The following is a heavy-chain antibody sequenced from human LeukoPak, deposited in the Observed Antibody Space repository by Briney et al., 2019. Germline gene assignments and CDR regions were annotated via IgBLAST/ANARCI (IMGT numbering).Heavy chain of an antibody. D-gene: IGHD2-2*01. Sequence: SETLSLTCAVYGGSFSGYYWSWIRQPPGKGLEWIGEINHSGSTNSNPSLKSRVTISVGTSKNQFSLKLSSVTAADTAVYYCARGTGWGQLPYYYYYGMDVWGQGTTVTVSS. J-gene: IGHJ6*02. CDR2: INHSGST. CDR3: ARGTGWGQLPYYYYYGMDV. CDR1: GGSFSGYY. V-gene: IGHV4-34*01.